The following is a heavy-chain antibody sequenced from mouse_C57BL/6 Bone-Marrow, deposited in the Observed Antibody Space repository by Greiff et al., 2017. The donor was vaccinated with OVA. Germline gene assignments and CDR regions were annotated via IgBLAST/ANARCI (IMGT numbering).Heavy chain of an antibody. D-gene: IGHD2-3*01. V-gene: IGHV5-16*01. J-gene: IGHJ2*01. CDR2: INYDGSST. CDR1: GFTFSDYY. CDR3: ARYDGHFDY. Sequence: EVKLVESAGGLVQPGSSMKLSCTASGFTFSDYYMAWVRQVPEKGLEWVANINYDGSSTYYLDSLKSRFIISRDNAKNILYLQMSSLKSEDTATYYCARYDGHFDYWGQGTTLTVSS.